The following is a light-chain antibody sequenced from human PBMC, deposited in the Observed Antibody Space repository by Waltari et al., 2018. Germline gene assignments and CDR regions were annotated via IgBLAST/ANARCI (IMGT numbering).Light chain of an antibody. CDR3: QQYDSLPWT. J-gene: IGKJ1*01. V-gene: IGKV3-20*01. CDR1: QSRTQTY. CDR2: GIS. Sequence: IVLLPSPGILSLSPGDRATLPCRASQSRTQTYLAWSQQSPGQAPRLLIYGISNRATGVPERFSGSGSGTDFTLTISRLEPEDFAVYYCQQYDSLPWTFGQGTKVEIK.